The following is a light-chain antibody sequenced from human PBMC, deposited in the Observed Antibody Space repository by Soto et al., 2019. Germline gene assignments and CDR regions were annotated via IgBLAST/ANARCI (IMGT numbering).Light chain of an antibody. CDR2: DVS. CDR1: SSDVGGYNY. V-gene: IGLV2-14*01. Sequence: QSVLTQPASVSGSPGQSITISCTGTSSDVGGYNYVSWYQQHPGKAPKLMIYDVSNRPSGVSNRFSGSKSGNTASLTISGLQAEDEADYYCSSYTSSSFYVFGTGTKVT. CDR3: SSYTSSSFYV. J-gene: IGLJ1*01.